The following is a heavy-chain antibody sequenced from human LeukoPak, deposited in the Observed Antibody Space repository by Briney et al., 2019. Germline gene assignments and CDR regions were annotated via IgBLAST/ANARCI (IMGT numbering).Heavy chain of an antibody. CDR2: IKQDGSEK. J-gene: IGHJ4*02. CDR3: ARDGSPPMVRGVISPDY. CDR1: GFTFSSYW. Sequence: PGGSLRLSCAASGFTFSSYWMSWVRQAPGKGLEWVANIKQDGSEKNYVDSVKGRFTISRDNSKNTLYLQMNSLRAEDTAVYYCARDGSPPMVRGVISPDYWGQGTLVTVSS. V-gene: IGHV3-7*01. D-gene: IGHD3-10*01.